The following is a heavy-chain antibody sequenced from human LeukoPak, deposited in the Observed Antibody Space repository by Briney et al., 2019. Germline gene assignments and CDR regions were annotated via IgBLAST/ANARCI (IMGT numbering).Heavy chain of an antibody. D-gene: IGHD1-26*01. CDR1: GFTFSSYW. CDR3: ARDNSVGDYAWWFDP. V-gene: IGHV3-74*01. CDR2: INSDGSST. Sequence: GGSLRLSCAASGFTFSSYWMHWVRQAPGKGLVWVSRINSDGSSTSYADSVKGRFTISRDNAKNSLYLQMNSLRAEDTALYYCARDNSVGDYAWWFDPWGQGTLVTVS. J-gene: IGHJ5*02.